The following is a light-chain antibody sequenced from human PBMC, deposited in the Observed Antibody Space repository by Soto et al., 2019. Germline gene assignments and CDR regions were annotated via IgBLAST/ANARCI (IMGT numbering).Light chain of an antibody. V-gene: IGKV3-11*01. J-gene: IGKJ5*01. CDR1: QSVSSY. Sequence: EIVLTQSPATLSLSPGERATLSCRASQSVSSYLAWYQQKPGQAPRLLIYDASIRATGIPARFSGSGSGTDFTLTTTSLEPDDFAVYYGQQRSNWPPFTFGQGTRLEIK. CDR3: QQRSNWPPFT. CDR2: DAS.